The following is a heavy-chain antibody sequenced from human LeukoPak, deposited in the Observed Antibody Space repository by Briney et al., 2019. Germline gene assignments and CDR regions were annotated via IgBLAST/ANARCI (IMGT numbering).Heavy chain of an antibody. CDR1: GDSISSSNW. CDR3: ARGRLWLDY. CDR2: IYHSGST. V-gene: IGHV4-4*02. D-gene: IGHD4/OR15-4a*01. J-gene: IGHJ4*02. Sequence: SGTLSLTCGVSGDSISSSNWWSWVRQPPGKGLEWIAEIYHSGSTNYNPSLKSRVSISVDKSKNQFSLKVTSVTAADTAAYYCARGRLWLDYWGQGTLVTVSS.